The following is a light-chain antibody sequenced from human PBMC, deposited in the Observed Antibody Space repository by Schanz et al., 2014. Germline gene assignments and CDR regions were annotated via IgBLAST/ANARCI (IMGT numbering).Light chain of an antibody. CDR1: QSLLHDNGNNY. CDR2: LGS. V-gene: IGKV2-28*01. CDR3: MQALQTPLT. J-gene: IGKJ4*01. Sequence: DIVMSQSPLSLPVTPGEPASISCRSSQSLLHDNGNNYLDWYLQKPGQSPQVLIYLGSNRASGVPDRFSGSGSGTDFTLKISRVEAEDVGVYYCMQALQTPLTFGGGTKVEIK.